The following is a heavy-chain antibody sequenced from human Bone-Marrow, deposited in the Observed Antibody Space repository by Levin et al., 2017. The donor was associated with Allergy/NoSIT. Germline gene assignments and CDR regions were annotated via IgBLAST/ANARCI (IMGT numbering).Heavy chain of an antibody. CDR2: ISSRSSTT. J-gene: IGHJ4*02. V-gene: IGHV3-48*01. D-gene: IGHD5-24*01. Sequence: GGSLRLSCAASGFTFSSSNMNWVRQAPGKGLSWVSFISSRSSTTYYAESVRGRFTISRDNGKNLLFLQMNSLSAEDTAVYYCAREEKGLDYWGQGVLVTVSS. CDR1: GFTFSSSN. CDR3: AREEKGLDY.